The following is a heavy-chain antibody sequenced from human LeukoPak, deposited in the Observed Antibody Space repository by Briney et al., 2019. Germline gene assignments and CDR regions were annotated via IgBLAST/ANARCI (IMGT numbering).Heavy chain of an antibody. J-gene: IGHJ4*02. D-gene: IGHD1-26*01. CDR2: ISGSDSST. CDR3: AKDQDVYSGSQS. V-gene: IGHV3-23*01. Sequence: GGSLRLSCAASGFTFSSYAMSWVRQAPGKGLEWVSTISGSDSSTYYADSVRGRFTISRGNSKNTVFLQMNSLRVEDTAIYYCAKDQDVYSGSQSWGQGTLVTVSS. CDR1: GFTFSSYA.